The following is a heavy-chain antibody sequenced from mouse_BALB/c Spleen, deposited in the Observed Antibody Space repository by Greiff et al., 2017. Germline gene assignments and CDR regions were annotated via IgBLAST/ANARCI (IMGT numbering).Heavy chain of an antibody. J-gene: IGHJ3*01. CDR2: INPSSGYT. CDR3: ARRLWLTGGPAWFAY. D-gene: IGHD4-1*01. Sequence: QVQLQQSAAELARPGASVKMSCKASGYTFTSYTMHWVKQRPGQGLEWIGYINPSSGYTEYNQKFKDKTTLTADKSSSTAYMQLSSLTSEDSAVYYCARRLWLTGGPAWFAYWGQGTLVTVSA. V-gene: IGHV1-4*02. CDR1: GYTFTSYT.